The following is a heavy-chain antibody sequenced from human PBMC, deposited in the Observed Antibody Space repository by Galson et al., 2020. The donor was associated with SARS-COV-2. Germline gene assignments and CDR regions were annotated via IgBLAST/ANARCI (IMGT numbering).Heavy chain of an antibody. CDR2: ISWNSGSI. Sequence: SLKISCAASGFTFDDYAMHWVRQAPGKGLDGVSGISWNSGSIGYADSVKGRFTISRDNAKNSLYLQMNSLRAEDTALYYCAREGIFGVVTPVRYMDVWGKGTTVTVSS. CDR3: AREGIFGVVTPVRYMDV. J-gene: IGHJ6*03. CDR1: GFTFDDYA. V-gene: IGHV3-9*01. D-gene: IGHD3-3*01.